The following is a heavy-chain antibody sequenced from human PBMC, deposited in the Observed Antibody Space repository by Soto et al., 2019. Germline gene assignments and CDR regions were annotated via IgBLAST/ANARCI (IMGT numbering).Heavy chain of an antibody. CDR3: VKDRDCSGVCFYFDL. Sequence: EVQLVQSGGHLVPPGGSLRISCAASGFDFYRFTMHWVRQTPERGLEWLSYIRDDGGDIRYAESIRGRFTISRDNTTTSVYLQMYSLTTEATASYYCVKDRDCSGVCFYFDLWGQGAPVTVSS. D-gene: IGHD2-15*01. CDR1: GFDFYRFT. V-gene: IGHV3-43*01. CDR2: IRDDGGDI. J-gene: IGHJ4*02.